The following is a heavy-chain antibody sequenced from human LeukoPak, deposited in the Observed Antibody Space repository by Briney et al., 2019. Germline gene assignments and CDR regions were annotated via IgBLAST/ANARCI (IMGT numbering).Heavy chain of an antibody. CDR2: ISTTSSLI. D-gene: IGHD4-11*01. J-gene: IGHJ4*02. Sequence: GGPLRLSCAASGFTFSRYNMNWVRQAPGKGLEWISYISTTSSLIYYADSVKGRFTVSRDNAKNSLYLQMNSLRAEDTAVYYCARHSTYAQDDYWGQGTLVTVSS. V-gene: IGHV3-48*01. CDR1: GFTFSRYN. CDR3: ARHSTYAQDDY.